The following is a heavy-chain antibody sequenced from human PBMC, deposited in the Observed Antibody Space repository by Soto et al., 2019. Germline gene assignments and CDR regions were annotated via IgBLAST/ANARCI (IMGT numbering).Heavy chain of an antibody. J-gene: IGHJ4*01. Sequence: QVQLQESGPGLVKPSETLSLTCTVSGGSINGYYWTWLRQSPTNGLEWIGYFHFSGSTKYNPSLESRLTISADTSKNQISLTLSSVTAADTAVYYCARASGYGYGYDDFFDNWGQGTLANVSS. CDR3: ARASGYGYGYDDFFDN. CDR1: GGSINGYY. D-gene: IGHD5-18*01. V-gene: IGHV4-59*01. CDR2: FHFSGST.